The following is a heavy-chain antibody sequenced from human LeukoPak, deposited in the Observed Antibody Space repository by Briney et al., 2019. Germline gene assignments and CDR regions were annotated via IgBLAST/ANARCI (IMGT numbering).Heavy chain of an antibody. CDR1: GFTFDDYA. J-gene: IGHJ4*02. Sequence: GGSLRLSCVASGFTFDDYAMHWVRQAPGKGLEWVSGISWNSGSIGYADSVKGRFTISRDNSKNTLYLQMNSLRAEDTAVYYCAKASGEGARWLTEYYFDYWGQGTLVTVSS. CDR3: AKASGEGARWLTEYYFDY. D-gene: IGHD1-26*01. V-gene: IGHV3-9*01. CDR2: ISWNSGSI.